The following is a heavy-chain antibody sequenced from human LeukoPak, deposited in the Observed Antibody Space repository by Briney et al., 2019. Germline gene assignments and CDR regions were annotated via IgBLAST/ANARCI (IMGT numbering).Heavy chain of an antibody. CDR1: GFTFSSYE. V-gene: IGHV3-48*03. Sequence: GGSLRLSCAASGFTFSSYEMNWVRQAPGKGLEWVSYISSSGSTIYYADSVKGRFTISRDNAKNSLYLQMSSLRAEDTAVYYCARGGYYGSGSYYNLGYYYGMDVWGQGTTVTVSS. CDR3: ARGGYYGSGSYYNLGYYYGMDV. J-gene: IGHJ6*02. CDR2: ISSSGSTI. D-gene: IGHD3-10*01.